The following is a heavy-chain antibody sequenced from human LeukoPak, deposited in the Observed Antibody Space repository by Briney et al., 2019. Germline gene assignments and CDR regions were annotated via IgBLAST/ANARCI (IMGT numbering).Heavy chain of an antibody. CDR1: GGSMSDSY. D-gene: IGHD3-22*01. V-gene: IGHV4-4*07. CDR2: IHAIGST. J-gene: IGHJ3*01. CDR3: ARILDRDV. Sequence: PSETLSLTCSVSGGSMSDSYWYWIRHSAATGMEWIGRIHAIGSTNYNSFLESRVIMSLDMSKRQFSLTLSAVTAADTATYYCARILDRDVWGQGTLVTVSP.